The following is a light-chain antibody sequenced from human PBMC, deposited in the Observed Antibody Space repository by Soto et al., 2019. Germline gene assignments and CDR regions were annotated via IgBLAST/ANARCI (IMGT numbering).Light chain of an antibody. CDR2: DAS. V-gene: IGKV3-15*01. Sequence: EIVMTQSPATLSVSPGERATLSCRASQSVSSNLAWYQQKPGQSPRLLIYDASTRATGIPARFSGTGTGTDFTLTISSLQSEDFAVYYCQQYNFWPRTFGQGTKVDIK. J-gene: IGKJ1*01. CDR3: QQYNFWPRT. CDR1: QSVSSN.